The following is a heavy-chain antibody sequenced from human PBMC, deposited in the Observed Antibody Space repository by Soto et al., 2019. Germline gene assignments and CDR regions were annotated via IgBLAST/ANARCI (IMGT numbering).Heavy chain of an antibody. CDR1: GFPFSNHA. J-gene: IGHJ4*02. CDR3: ARDPGVGYCSGGSCYVPDF. V-gene: IGHV3-30-3*01. Sequence: QVHLVESGGGVVQPGRSLRLSCAATGFPFSNHAMHWVRQAPGKGLEWVALLSFDGTNEYYADSVKGRFTISRDNTNNMLVLQMNSLRPEDTAVYYCARDPGVGYCSGGSCYVPDFWGQGTLVTVSS. D-gene: IGHD2-15*01. CDR2: LSFDGTNE.